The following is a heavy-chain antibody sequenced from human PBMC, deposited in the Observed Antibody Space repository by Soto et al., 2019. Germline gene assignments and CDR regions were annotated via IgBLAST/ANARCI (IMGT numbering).Heavy chain of an antibody. J-gene: IGHJ5*02. Sequence: ASVKVSCKASGYSFATSGISWVRQAPGQGLEWMGWISAYNGNTNYEQKLQDRVTMTTDTSTSTAYLELRSLRSDDTAVYYCARAGHYYDSSGYATWGQGTL. V-gene: IGHV1-18*01. D-gene: IGHD3-22*01. CDR1: GYSFATSG. CDR3: ARAGHYYDSSGYAT. CDR2: ISAYNGNT.